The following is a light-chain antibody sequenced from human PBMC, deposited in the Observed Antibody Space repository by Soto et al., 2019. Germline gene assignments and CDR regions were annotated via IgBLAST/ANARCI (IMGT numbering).Light chain of an antibody. Sequence: DIQMTQSPSSLSASVGDRVTITCRASQTISTYLNWYQQKPGKAPRLLIYDASSLLSVVPSRFSGSGSGTDFTLNIASLQHEDCSTYYCQQSDSPPYTFGKGNKVEI. V-gene: IGKV1-39*01. CDR1: QTISTY. CDR3: QQSDSPPYT. CDR2: DAS. J-gene: IGKJ2*01.